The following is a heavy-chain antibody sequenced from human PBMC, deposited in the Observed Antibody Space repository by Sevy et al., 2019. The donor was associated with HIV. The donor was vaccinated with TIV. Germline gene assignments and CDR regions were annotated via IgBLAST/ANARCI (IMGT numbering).Heavy chain of an antibody. D-gene: IGHD3-10*01. V-gene: IGHV3-48*01. J-gene: IGHJ6*02. CDR1: GFTYGTRS. CDR2: ISGGSRTI. CDR3: ARDGRRGYDMDV. Sequence: GGSLRLSCAASGFTYGTRSMNWVRQAPGKGLEWVSYISGGSRTIYYADSVKGRFTISRDNAKNSLSLQMNSLRVEDTAVYYCARDGRRGYDMDVWGQGTTVTVSS.